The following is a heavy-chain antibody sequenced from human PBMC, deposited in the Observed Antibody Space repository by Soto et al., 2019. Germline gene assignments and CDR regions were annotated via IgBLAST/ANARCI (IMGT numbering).Heavy chain of an antibody. CDR2: MNPNSGNT. J-gene: IGHJ6*02. Sequence: GASVKVSCKASGYTFTSYDINWVRQATGQGLEWMGWMNPNSGNTGYAQKFQGGVTMTRNTSISTAYMELSSLRSEDTAVYYCARGSFYYDFWSGYYWGDYYYYGMDVWGQGTTVTVSS. CDR1: GYTFTSYD. D-gene: IGHD3-3*01. V-gene: IGHV1-8*01. CDR3: ARGSFYYDFWSGYYWGDYYYYGMDV.